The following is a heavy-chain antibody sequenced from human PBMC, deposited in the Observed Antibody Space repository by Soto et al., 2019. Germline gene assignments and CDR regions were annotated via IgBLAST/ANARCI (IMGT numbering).Heavy chain of an antibody. Sequence: GASVKVSCKASGGTFSSYAISWVRQAPGQGLEWMGGIIPIFGTANYAQKFQGRVTITADESTSTAYMELSSLRSEDTDVYYCARGSAAVTPWFSRYGGFWENCFDPGGQGTLVTVS. D-gene: IGHD6-13*01. CDR1: GGTFSSYA. V-gene: IGHV1-69*13. J-gene: IGHJ5*02. CDR3: ARGSAAVTPWFSRYGGFWENCFDP. CDR2: IIPIFGTA.